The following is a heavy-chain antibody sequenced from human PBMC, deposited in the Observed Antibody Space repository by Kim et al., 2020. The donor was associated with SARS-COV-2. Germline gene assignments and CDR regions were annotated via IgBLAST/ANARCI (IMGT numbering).Heavy chain of an antibody. Sequence: GGSLRLSCAASGFTFSSYAMGWVRQAPGKGLEWVSTISAGGFGTHYADSVKGRFTISRDNAKNTLYLQMNSLRAEDTALYYCGAADYWGQGTLVTVSS. CDR3: GAADY. J-gene: IGHJ4*02. CDR2: ISAGGFGT. CDR1: GFTFSSYA. V-gene: IGHV3-23*01.